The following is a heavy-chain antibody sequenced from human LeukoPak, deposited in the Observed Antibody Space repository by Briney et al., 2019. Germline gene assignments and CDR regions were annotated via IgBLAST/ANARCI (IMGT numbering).Heavy chain of an antibody. J-gene: IGHJ4*02. Sequence: GGSLRLSCAASGFNFRHYGMHWVRQAPGKGLEWVAVISYDGNNKYYADSVKGRFTISRDNAKNSLYLQMNSLRAEDTAVYYCARSPGSFWNFDYWGQGTLVTVSS. CDR2: ISYDGNNK. V-gene: IGHV3-30*03. CDR3: ARSPGSFWNFDY. CDR1: GFNFRHYG. D-gene: IGHD1-26*01.